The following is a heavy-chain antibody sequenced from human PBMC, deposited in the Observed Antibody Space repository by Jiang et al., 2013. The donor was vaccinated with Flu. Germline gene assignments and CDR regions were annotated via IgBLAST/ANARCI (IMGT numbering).Heavy chain of an antibody. CDR2: IYYDGDNK. J-gene: IGHJ5*02. V-gene: IGHV3-33*01. D-gene: IGHD6-6*01. Sequence: ASGFTFSSYGMHWVRQAPGKGLEWVAIIYYDGDNKFYADSVKGRFTISRDNSKNTLYLQMNNLRAEDTAVYFCARDRHLTRPNWFDPWGQGTLVTVSS. CDR1: GFTFSSYG. CDR3: ARDRHLTRPNWFDP.